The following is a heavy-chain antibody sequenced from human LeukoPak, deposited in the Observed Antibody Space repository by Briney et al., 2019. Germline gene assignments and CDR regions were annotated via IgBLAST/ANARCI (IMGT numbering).Heavy chain of an antibody. CDR3: ARHRRKFWYSSSLRFDP. V-gene: IGHV4-61*02. J-gene: IGHJ5*02. CDR1: GGSVSSGSYY. D-gene: IGHD6-13*01. Sequence: SQTLSLTCTVSGGSVSSGSYYWSWIRQPAGKGLEWIVRMHTSGTTNSNPALKSRGTISEETSKNQFSLNLTSVTAADTAVYYCARHRRKFWYSSSLRFDPWGQGTLVTVSS. CDR2: MHTSGTT.